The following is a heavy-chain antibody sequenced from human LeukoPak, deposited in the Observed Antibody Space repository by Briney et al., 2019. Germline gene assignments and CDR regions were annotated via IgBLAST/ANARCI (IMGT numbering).Heavy chain of an antibody. CDR1: GFTFSSYA. V-gene: IGHV3-23*01. J-gene: IGHJ4*02. CDR3: AKQLGYCSDGSCYFPY. D-gene: IGHD2-15*01. Sequence: GGSLRLSCAASGFTFSSYAMNWVRQAPGKGLEWVSYISGSSSTIYYADSVQGRFTISRDNSKSTLRLQMNSLRAEDTAVYYCAKQLGYCSDGSCYFPYWGQGTLVTVSS. CDR2: ISGSSSTI.